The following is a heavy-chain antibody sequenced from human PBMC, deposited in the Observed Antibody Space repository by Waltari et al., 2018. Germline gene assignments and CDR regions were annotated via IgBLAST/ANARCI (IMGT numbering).Heavy chain of an antibody. CDR2: IIPIFGTA. CDR1: GYTFSNYG. D-gene: IGHD6-13*01. V-gene: IGHV1-69*13. J-gene: IGHJ3*02. CDR3: AKSDSSWHSGFTFDI. Sequence: QVQVLQSGAEVKKPGASVKVSCKASGYTFSNYGITWVRQAPGQGLEWMGGIIPIFGTANYAQKFQGRVTITADESTSTAYMELSSLRSEDTAVYYCAKSDSSWHSGFTFDIWGQGTMVTVSS.